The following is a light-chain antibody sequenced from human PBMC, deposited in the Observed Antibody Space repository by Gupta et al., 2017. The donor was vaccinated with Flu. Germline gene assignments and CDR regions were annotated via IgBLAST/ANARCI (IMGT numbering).Light chain of an antibody. CDR2: DAS. CDR1: QSVGSY. V-gene: IGKV3-11*01. J-gene: IGKJ4*01. Sequence: ELVLTQSPATLSLSPGERATLSCRASQSVGSYLAWYQQKPGQAPRLLIYDASNRATGIPARFSGSGSGTDFTLTISSLEPEDFAVYFCQHRSNWPLTFGGGTKVEIK. CDR3: QHRSNWPLT.